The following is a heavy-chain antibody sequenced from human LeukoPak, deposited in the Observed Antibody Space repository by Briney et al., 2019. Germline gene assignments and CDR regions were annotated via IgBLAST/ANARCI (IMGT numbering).Heavy chain of an antibody. Sequence: SETLSLTCTVSGGSISSSTYYWGWIRQHPGKGLEWIGYIYYSGSTYYNPSLKSRVTISVDTSKNQFSLKLSSVTAADTAVYYCAREILSGTIDYWGQGTLVTVSS. V-gene: IGHV4-31*03. CDR2: IYYSGST. J-gene: IGHJ4*02. CDR1: GGSISSSTYY. CDR3: AREILSGTIDY. D-gene: IGHD5-12*01.